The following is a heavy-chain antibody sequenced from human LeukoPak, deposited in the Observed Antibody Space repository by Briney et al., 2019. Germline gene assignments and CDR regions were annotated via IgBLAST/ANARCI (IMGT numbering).Heavy chain of an antibody. J-gene: IGHJ5*02. D-gene: IGHD6-13*01. Sequence: SGGSLRLSCAASGFTFSSYNMNWVRQAPGKGLEWVSSITSSSSYIYYADSVKGRFTISRDNAKNSLYLQMNSLRVEDTAFYYCARASKILSIAADNWFDPWGQGTLVTVSS. CDR2: ITSSSSYI. CDR3: ARASKILSIAADNWFDP. V-gene: IGHV3-21*04. CDR1: GFTFSSYN.